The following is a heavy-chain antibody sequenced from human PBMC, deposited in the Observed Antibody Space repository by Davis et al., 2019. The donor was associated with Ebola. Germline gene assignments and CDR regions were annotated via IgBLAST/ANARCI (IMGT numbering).Heavy chain of an antibody. CDR3: ARQVATIMDYYYYGMDV. CDR2: IYPGDSDT. J-gene: IGHJ6*02. D-gene: IGHD5-12*01. Sequence: GESLKISCQGSGYSFTSYWIGWVRQMPGKGLEWMGIIYPGDSDTRYSPSFQGQVTISADKSISTAYLQWSSLKASDTAMYYCARQVATIMDYYYYGMDVWGQGTTVTVSS. V-gene: IGHV5-51*01. CDR1: GYSFTSYW.